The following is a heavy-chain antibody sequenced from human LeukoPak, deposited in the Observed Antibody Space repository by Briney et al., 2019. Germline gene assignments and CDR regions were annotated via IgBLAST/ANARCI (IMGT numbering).Heavy chain of an antibody. Sequence: PGGSLRLSCAASGFTFSSYAMSWIRQPPGKGLEWIGYIYYSGSTNYNPSLKSRVTISVDTSKNQFSLKLSSVTAADTAVYYCARGPVSYYDILTGYDYWGQGTLVTVSS. D-gene: IGHD3-9*01. V-gene: IGHV4-59*08. J-gene: IGHJ4*02. CDR2: IYYSGST. CDR1: GFTFSSYA. CDR3: ARGPVSYYDILTGYDY.